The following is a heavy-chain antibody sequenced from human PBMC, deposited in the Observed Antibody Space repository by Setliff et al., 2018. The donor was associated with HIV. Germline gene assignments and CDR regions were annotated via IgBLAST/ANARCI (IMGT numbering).Heavy chain of an antibody. V-gene: IGHV1-3*01. CDR2: INAGSGNT. CDR1: GYTFSTYA. J-gene: IGHJ5*02. CDR3: ARPVGGTGFDP. Sequence: ASVKVSCKASGYTFSTYAIHWVRQTPGQRLEWMGWINAGSGNTKYSQRFQGRVTITRDTSASTAYLELSSLRSEDTAVYYCARPVGGTGFDPWGQGTLVTVSS. D-gene: IGHD1-26*01.